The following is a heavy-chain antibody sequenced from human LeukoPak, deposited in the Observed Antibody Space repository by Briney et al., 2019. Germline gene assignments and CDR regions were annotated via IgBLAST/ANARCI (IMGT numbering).Heavy chain of an antibody. Sequence: GGSLRLSCAASGFTFSSSTMNWVRQAPGKGLEWVSSISSSSSNTHYADSVKGRFTISRDNAKNSLYMQMNSLRAEDTAVYYCAKDFGVVVTAIPSYWGQGTLVTVSS. V-gene: IGHV3-21*04. J-gene: IGHJ4*02. D-gene: IGHD2-21*02. CDR3: AKDFGVVVTAIPSY. CDR2: ISSSSSNT. CDR1: GFTFSSST.